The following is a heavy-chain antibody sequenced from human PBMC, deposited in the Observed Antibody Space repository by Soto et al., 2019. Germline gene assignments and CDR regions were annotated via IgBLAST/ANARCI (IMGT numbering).Heavy chain of an antibody. D-gene: IGHD6-13*01. J-gene: IGHJ4*02. V-gene: IGHV1-18*01. CDR1: GYTFTSYG. CDR2: ISAYNGNT. CDR3: AKDPQQLIVYFDY. Sequence: VKVSCKASGYTFTSYGISWVRQAPGQGLEWMGSISAYNGNTNYAQKLQGRVTITTDNSKNTLYLQMNSLRAEDTAVYYCAKDPQQLIVYFDYWGQGTQVTVSS.